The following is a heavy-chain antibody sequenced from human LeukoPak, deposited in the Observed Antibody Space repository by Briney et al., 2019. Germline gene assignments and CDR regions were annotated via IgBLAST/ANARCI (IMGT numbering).Heavy chain of an antibody. CDR1: GGSIRSYV. CDR2: IYYSGST. V-gene: IGHV4-59*01. J-gene: IGHJ3*02. CDR3: ARGVHDSINS. Sequence: PSKTLSLTCADPGGSIRSYVWGSIRQPPGKGLEWIGYIYYSGSTNYNPSLKSRVTISVDTSTNQFSLRLSSVTAADTAVYYCARGVHDSINSWSQGTVVTVSS. D-gene: IGHD5/OR15-5a*01.